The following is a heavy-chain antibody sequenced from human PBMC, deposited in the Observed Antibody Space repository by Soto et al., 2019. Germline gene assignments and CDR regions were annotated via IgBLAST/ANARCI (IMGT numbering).Heavy chain of an antibody. V-gene: IGHV3-23*01. CDR3: AKGGHYYNGSPVDFDF. CDR1: GFIFKNYG. D-gene: IGHD3-22*01. J-gene: IGHJ4*02. CDR2: ITDSGDTT. Sequence: LRLSCAASGFIFKNYGMNWVRQAPGKGLEWVSIITDSGDTTYYADSVKGRFTISRDNSKNTLYLQMNGLRAEDTAVHYCAKGGHYYNGSPVDFDFWGPGTLVTVSS.